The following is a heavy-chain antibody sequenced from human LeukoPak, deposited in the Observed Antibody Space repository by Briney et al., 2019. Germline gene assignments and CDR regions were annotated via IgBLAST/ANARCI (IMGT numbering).Heavy chain of an antibody. CDR1: GFTFSSYA. CDR3: ARDPAAGGYSYVKDAFDI. D-gene: IGHD5-18*01. Sequence: GGSLRLSCAASGFTFSSYAMSWVRQAPGKGLEWVSAISGSGGSTYYADSVKGRFTISRDNAKNSLYLQMNSLRAEDTAVYYCARDPAAGGYSYVKDAFDIWGQGTMVTVSS. J-gene: IGHJ3*02. V-gene: IGHV3-23*01. CDR2: ISGSGGST.